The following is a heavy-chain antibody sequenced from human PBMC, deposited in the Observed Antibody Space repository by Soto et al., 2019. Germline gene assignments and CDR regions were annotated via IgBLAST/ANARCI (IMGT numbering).Heavy chain of an antibody. CDR1: GFTFSSYA. D-gene: IGHD3-22*01. CDR2: ISGSGGST. V-gene: IGHV3-23*01. J-gene: IGHJ4*02. CDR3: ANGASICNDSSPCDY. Sequence: EVQLLESGGGLVQPGGSLRLSCAASGFTFSSYAMSWVRQAPGKGLEWVSAISGSGGSTYYADSVKGRFTISRDNSKNTLYLKMNSLRAEDTAVYYCANGASICNDSSPCDYWGQGSLVTVSS.